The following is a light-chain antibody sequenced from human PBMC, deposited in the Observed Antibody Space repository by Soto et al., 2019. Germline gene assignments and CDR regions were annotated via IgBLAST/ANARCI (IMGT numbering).Light chain of an antibody. CDR1: QSVSSN. J-gene: IGKJ1*01. CDR3: QQYNNWPRT. V-gene: IGKV3-15*01. Sequence: EIVMTQSPATLSVSRGERANLSCRASQSVSSNLAWYQQKPGQAPRLLIYGASTRATGIPARFSGSGSGTEFTLTISSLQSEDFAVYYCQQYNNWPRTFGQGTEVDIK. CDR2: GAS.